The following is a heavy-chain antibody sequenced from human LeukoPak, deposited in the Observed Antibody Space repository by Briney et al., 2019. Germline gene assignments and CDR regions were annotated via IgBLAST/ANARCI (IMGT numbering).Heavy chain of an antibody. CDR1: GYTFTGYY. CDR2: INPNSGGT. V-gene: IGHV1-2*04. Sequence: ASVKVSCKASGYTFTGYYMHWVRQAPGQGLEWIGWINPNSGGTNYAQKFQGWVTMTRDTSISTAYMELSRLRSDDTAVYYCARGGGYSSSGDAFDIWGQGTMVTVSS. CDR3: ARGGGYSSSGDAFDI. D-gene: IGHD6-13*01. J-gene: IGHJ3*02.